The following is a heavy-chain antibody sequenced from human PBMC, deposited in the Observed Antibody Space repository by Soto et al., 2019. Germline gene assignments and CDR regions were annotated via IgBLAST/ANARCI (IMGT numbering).Heavy chain of an antibody. V-gene: IGHV3-23*01. D-gene: IGHD5-12*01. Sequence: EVQLLESGGGLVQPGGSLRLSCAASGFTFSSYAMSWVRQAPGKGLEWVSAISGSGGSTYYADSVKGRFTISRHNSKNTLYLQMNSLRAEDTAVYYCARDLDGYNRPLDYWGQGTLVTVSS. CDR2: ISGSGGST. CDR1: GFTFSSYA. CDR3: ARDLDGYNRPLDY. J-gene: IGHJ4*02.